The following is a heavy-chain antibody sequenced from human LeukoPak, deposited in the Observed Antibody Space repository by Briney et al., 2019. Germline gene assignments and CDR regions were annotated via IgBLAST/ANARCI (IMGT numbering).Heavy chain of an antibody. D-gene: IGHD6-19*01. CDR2: IYPGDSDT. J-gene: IGHJ4*02. CDR1: GYSFTNYW. CDR3: ARRDSSGWYPDY. Sequence: NHGESLKISCKGSGYSFTNYWIGWVRQMPGKGLEWMGIIYPGDSDTRYSPSFQGQVTISADKSITTAFLQWSSLKASDTAMYYCARRDSSGWYPDYWGQGTLVTVSS. V-gene: IGHV5-51*01.